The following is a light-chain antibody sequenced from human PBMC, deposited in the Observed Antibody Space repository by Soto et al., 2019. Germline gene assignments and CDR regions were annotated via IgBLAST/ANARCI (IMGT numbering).Light chain of an antibody. Sequence: EIVMTQSPATLSVSPGERAALSCRASQSVRNYLAWYQQKSGQAPRLLIYGASTRATGVPARFSGSGSETEFTLTISSLQSEDFAVYYCQQYNDWPRTFGQGTKLEIK. V-gene: IGKV3-15*01. CDR2: GAS. J-gene: IGKJ2*01. CDR3: QQYNDWPRT. CDR1: QSVRNY.